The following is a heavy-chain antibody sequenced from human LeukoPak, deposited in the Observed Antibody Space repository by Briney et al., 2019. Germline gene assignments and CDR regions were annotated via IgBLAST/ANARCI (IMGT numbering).Heavy chain of an antibody. CDR3: ARDASFGADWRF. J-gene: IGHJ4*02. CDR2: ISYTTTAI. CDR1: GYIFSDYS. D-gene: IGHD3-16*01. V-gene: IGHV3-48*02. Sequence: GGSLRLSCTASGYIFSDYSMHWVRQTPGKGLEWISYISYTTTAIYYADSVKGRFTISRDNAKNSLYLLMNSLRDEDTAVYYCARDASFGADWRFWGREPWSPSPQ.